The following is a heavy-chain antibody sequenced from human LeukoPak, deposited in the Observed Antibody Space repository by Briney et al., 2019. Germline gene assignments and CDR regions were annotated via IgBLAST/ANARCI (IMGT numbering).Heavy chain of an antibody. D-gene: IGHD3-22*01. CDR1: GYTFTSYA. Sequence: GASVKVSCKASGYTFTSYAISWVRQAPGQGLEWMGWTDRNTGNPTYAQGFTGRFVFSLDTSVTTAYLQISSLKAEDTAVYYCVRDVGNYDSRGYYLGWFDPWGQGTLVTVFS. CDR2: TDRNTGNP. CDR3: VRDVGNYDSRGYYLGWFDP. J-gene: IGHJ5*02. V-gene: IGHV7-4-1*02.